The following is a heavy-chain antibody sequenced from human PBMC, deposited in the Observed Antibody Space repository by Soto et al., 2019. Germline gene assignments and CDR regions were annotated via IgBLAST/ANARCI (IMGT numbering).Heavy chain of an antibody. V-gene: IGHV1-18*04. D-gene: IGHD2-15*01. CDR2: ISAYNGNT. CDR1: GYTFTSYG. Sequence: GASVKVSCKASGYTFTSYGISWVRQAPGQGLEWMGWISAYNGNTNYAQKLQGRVTMTTDTSTSTAYMELRSLRSDDTAVYYCARDNRCSGGSCYSYYYYYGMDVWGRGTTVTVSS. CDR3: ARDNRCSGGSCYSYYYYYGMDV. J-gene: IGHJ6*02.